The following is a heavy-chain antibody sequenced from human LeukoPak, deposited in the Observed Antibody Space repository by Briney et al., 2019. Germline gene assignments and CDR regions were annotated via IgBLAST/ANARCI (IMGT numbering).Heavy chain of an antibody. D-gene: IGHD6-13*01. CDR2: IYYSGST. V-gene: IGHV4-59*01. J-gene: IGHJ6*02. CDR3: ARGNLAADYGMDV. CDR1: GGATSSYY. Sequence: SETLSLTCTVSGGATSSYYWSWIRQPPGKGLEWIGYIYYSGSTNYNPSLKSRVSISVETSKNQLSLKLSSVTAADTAVYYCARGNLAADYGMDVWGQGTTVTVSS.